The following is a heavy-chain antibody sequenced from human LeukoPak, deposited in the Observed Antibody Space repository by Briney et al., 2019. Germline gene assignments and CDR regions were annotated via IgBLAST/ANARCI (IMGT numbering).Heavy chain of an antibody. D-gene: IGHD3-10*01. CDR2: INPSGGST. Sequence: ASVNVSCKSSVYTFTSYYMHWVRQPPGQGREWMGIINPSGGSTSYAQKFQGRVTMTRDTSTSTVYMELSSLRSEDTAVYYCDRDSVRERALDYWGQGTLVTVSS. J-gene: IGHJ4*02. CDR3: DRDSVRERALDY. CDR1: VYTFTSYY. V-gene: IGHV1-46*03.